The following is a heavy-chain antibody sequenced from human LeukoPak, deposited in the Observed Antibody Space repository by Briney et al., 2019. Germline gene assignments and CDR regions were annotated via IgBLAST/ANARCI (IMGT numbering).Heavy chain of an antibody. Sequence: PGGSLRLSCTASGFPFIEYSMNWVRQVPGKGLEWTAYIGIDSGNTKYADSVRGRFTISADKTKNSLYLQMNSLRVDDTAVYYCARDHNYAFDNWGQGTRVTVSS. D-gene: IGHD1-1*01. V-gene: IGHV3-48*01. J-gene: IGHJ4*02. CDR3: ARDHNYAFDN. CDR1: GFPFIEYS. CDR2: IGIDSGNT.